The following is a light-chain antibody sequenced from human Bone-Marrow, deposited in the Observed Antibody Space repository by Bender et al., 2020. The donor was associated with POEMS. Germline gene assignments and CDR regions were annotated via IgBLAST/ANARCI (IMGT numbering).Light chain of an antibody. Sequence: QSALTQPPSASGSPGQSVTISCTGTGSDIGGYNSVSWYQQHPGKAPRLLISAVSRRPSGVPDRFSGSKSGNTASLTISGLQPEDEADYYCSSFTSRTTVVFGGGTKLTVL. CDR1: GSDIGGYNS. CDR2: AVS. V-gene: IGLV2-8*01. J-gene: IGLJ2*01. CDR3: SSFTSRTTVV.